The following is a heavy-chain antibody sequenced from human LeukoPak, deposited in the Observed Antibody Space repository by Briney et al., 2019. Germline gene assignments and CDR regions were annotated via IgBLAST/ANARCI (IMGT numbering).Heavy chain of an antibody. CDR3: AKIPIVGPGGY. Sequence: GGSLRLSCAASGSTFSSYAMHWVRQAPGKGLEWVAVISYDGSNKYYADSVKGRFTISRDNSKNTLYLQMNSLRAEDTAVYYCAKIPIVGPGGYWGQGTLVTVSS. J-gene: IGHJ4*02. D-gene: IGHD1-26*01. V-gene: IGHV3-30*18. CDR2: ISYDGSNK. CDR1: GSTFSSYA.